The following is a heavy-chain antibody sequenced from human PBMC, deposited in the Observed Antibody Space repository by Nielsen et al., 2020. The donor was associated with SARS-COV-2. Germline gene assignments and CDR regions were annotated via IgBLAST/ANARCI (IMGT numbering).Heavy chain of an antibody. J-gene: IGHJ3*02. CDR2: ISYDGSNK. V-gene: IGHV3-30*18. CDR1: GFTFSSYG. D-gene: IGHD2-2*01. CDR3: AKDDGDPDCSSTSCYWLNAFDI. Sequence: GGSLRLSCAASGFTFSSYGMHWVRQAPGKGLEWVAVISYDGSNKYYADSVKGRFTISRDNSKNTLYLQMNSLRAEDTAVYYCAKDDGDPDCSSTSCYWLNAFDIWGQGTMVTVSS.